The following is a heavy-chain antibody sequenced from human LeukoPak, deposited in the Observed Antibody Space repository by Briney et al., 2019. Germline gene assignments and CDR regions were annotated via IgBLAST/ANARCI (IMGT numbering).Heavy chain of an antibody. V-gene: IGHV3-23*01. Sequence: SGGSLRLSCAASGFTFSSYAMNWVRQAPGRGLEWVSVITGSGGSTYHADSVKGRFTISRDNSKNTLYLQVNSLRAEDTAVYYCAKDRLGFLGYFQHWGQGTLVTVSS. CDR3: AKDRLGFLGYFQH. D-gene: IGHD4-11*01. CDR1: GFTFSSYA. J-gene: IGHJ1*01. CDR2: ITGSGGST.